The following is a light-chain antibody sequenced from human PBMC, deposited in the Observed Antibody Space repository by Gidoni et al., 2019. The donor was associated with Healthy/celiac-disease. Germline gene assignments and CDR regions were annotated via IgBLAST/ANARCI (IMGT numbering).Light chain of an antibody. V-gene: IGKV4-1*01. CDR2: WAS. Sequence: DIVMTQSPDSLAVSLGERATINCKSSQRVLYSSNNKNYLAVYQQKPGQPPKLLIYWASTRESGVPARFSGRGSGTDFTLTISSLQAEDVAVYYCQQYYSAPPTFGQGTKVEIK. CDR1: QRVLYSSNNKNY. J-gene: IGKJ1*01. CDR3: QQYYSAPPT.